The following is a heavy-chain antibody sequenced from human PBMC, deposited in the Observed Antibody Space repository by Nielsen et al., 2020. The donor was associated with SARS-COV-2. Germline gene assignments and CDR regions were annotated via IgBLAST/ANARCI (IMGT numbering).Heavy chain of an antibody. D-gene: IGHD1-14*01. J-gene: IGHJ4*02. CDR2: IWYDGSNK. CDR3: ARDRPPLPDDY. V-gene: IGHV3-33*01. CDR1: GFTFSSYG. Sequence: GESLKISCAASGFTFSSYGMHWVRQAPGKGLEWVAVIWYDGSNKYYADSVKGRFTISRDNSKNTLYLQMNSLRAEDTAVYYCARDRPPLPDDYWGQGTLVTVSS.